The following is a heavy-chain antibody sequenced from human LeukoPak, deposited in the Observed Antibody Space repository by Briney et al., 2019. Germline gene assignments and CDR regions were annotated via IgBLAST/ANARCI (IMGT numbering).Heavy chain of an antibody. V-gene: IGHV4-4*07. J-gene: IGHJ1*01. CDR3: XXXXXXXXXXXX. Sequence: XXWGWIRPPPXXGXXXIGRIYTSGSTXYNPSLKSRVTMSVXXXKNQFSLKLSSVTAADTAVYYXXXXXXXXXXXXXWG. CDR2: IYTSGST. CDR1: XX.